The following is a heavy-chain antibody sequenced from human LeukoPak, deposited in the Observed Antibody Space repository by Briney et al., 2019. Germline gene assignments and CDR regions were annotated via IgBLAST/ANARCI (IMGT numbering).Heavy chain of an antibody. Sequence: SETLSLTCAVYGGSFSGYYWSWIRQPPGKGLEWIGEINHSGSTNYNPSLKSRVTISVDTSKNQFSLKLSSVTAADTAVYYCARDPTVVTLDAFDIWGQGTMVTASS. J-gene: IGHJ3*02. CDR1: GGSFSGYY. D-gene: IGHD4-23*01. V-gene: IGHV4-34*01. CDR3: ARDPTVVTLDAFDI. CDR2: INHSGST.